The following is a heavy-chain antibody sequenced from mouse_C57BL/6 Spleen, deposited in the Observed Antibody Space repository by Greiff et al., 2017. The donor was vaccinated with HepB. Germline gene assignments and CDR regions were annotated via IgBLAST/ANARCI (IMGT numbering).Heavy chain of an antibody. Sequence: VQLQQSGPELVKPGASVKISCKASGYSFTGYYMHWVKQSSEKSLEWIGEINPSTGGTSYNQKFKGKATLTVDKSSSTAYMQLKSLTSEDSAVYYCARSSYDYDDGWFAYWGQGTLVTVSA. D-gene: IGHD2-4*01. CDR3: ARSSYDYDDGWFAY. V-gene: IGHV1-43*01. CDR1: GYSFTGYY. CDR2: INPSTGGT. J-gene: IGHJ3*01.